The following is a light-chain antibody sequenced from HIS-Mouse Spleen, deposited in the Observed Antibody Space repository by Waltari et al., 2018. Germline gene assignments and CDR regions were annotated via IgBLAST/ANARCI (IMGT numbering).Light chain of an antibody. CDR1: SSDVGSYNR. CDR3: SSYTSSSTV. Sequence: QSALTQPPSVSGSPGQSVTISCTGTSSDVGSYNRFSWYQQPQGTAPKLMIYEVSNRPSGVPDRFSGSKSGNTASLTISGLQAEDEADYYCSSYTSSSTVFGTGTKVTVL. CDR2: EVS. J-gene: IGLJ1*01. V-gene: IGLV2-18*02.